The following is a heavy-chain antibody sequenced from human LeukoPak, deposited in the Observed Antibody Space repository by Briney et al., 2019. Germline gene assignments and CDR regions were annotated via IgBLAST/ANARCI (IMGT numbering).Heavy chain of an antibody. CDR1: GGSISSSSYY. J-gene: IGHJ4*02. CDR2: IYYSGST. Sequence: SETLSLTCTVSGGSISSSSYYWGWIRQPPGKGLEWIGSIYYSGSTYYNPSLKSRVTISVDTSKNQFSLRLSSVTAADTAVYYCARRGGSYFRDLYYLDYWGQGTLVTVSS. CDR3: ARRGGSYFRDLYYLDY. D-gene: IGHD1-26*01. V-gene: IGHV4-39*01.